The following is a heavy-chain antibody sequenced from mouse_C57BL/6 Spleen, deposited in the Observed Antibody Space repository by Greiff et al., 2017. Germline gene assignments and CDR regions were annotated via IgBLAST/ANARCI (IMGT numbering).Heavy chain of an antibody. D-gene: IGHD2-4*01. CDR3: ARVYDYDRYYFDY. Sequence: EVQLQESEGGLVQPGSSMKLSCTASGFTFSDYYMAWVRQVPEKGLEWVANINYDGSSTYYLDSLKSRFIISRDNAKNILYLQMSSLKSEDTATYYCARVYDYDRYYFDYWGQGTTLTVSS. J-gene: IGHJ2*01. V-gene: IGHV5-16*01. CDR1: GFTFSDYY. CDR2: INYDGSST.